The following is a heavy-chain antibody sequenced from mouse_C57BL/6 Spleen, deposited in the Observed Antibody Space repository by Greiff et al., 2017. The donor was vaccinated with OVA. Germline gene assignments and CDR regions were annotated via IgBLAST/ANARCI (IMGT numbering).Heavy chain of an antibody. Sequence: QVQLQQPGAELVKPGASVKLSCKASGYTFTSYWMQWVKQRPGQGLEWIGEIDPSDGYTNYNHKFKGKATLTVDTSSSTACMQLSSLTSEDSAVYYCAKRYSNYYYAMDYWGQGTSVTVSS. J-gene: IGHJ4*01. V-gene: IGHV1-50*01. CDR1: GYTFTSYW. CDR3: AKRYSNYYYAMDY. CDR2: IDPSDGYT. D-gene: IGHD2-5*01.